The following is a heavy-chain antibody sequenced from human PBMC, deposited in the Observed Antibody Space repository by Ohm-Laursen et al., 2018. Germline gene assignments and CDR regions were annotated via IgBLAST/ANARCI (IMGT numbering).Heavy chain of an antibody. CDR1: GFTFSSYE. Sequence: SLRLSCAASGFTFSSYETNWVRQAPGKGLEWVSYISSSGSTIYYADSVKGRFTISRDNAKNSLYLQMNSLRAEDTAVYYCARGAYYDFWSGYYPLYYYYGMDVWGQGTTVTVSS. CDR3: ARGAYYDFWSGYYPLYYYYGMDV. J-gene: IGHJ6*02. CDR2: ISSSGSTI. V-gene: IGHV3-48*03. D-gene: IGHD3-3*01.